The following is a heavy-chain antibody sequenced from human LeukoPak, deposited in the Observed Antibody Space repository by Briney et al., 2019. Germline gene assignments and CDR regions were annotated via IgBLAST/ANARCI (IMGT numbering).Heavy chain of an antibody. V-gene: IGHV3-23*01. CDR1: GFTFSSYA. Sequence: PGGSLRLSCAASGFTFSSYAMSWVRQAPGKGLEWVSAISGSGGSTYYADSVKGRFTISRDNSKNTLYLQMNSLRAEDTAVYYCARDRNYYDSSVTHGWFDPWGQGTLVTVSS. J-gene: IGHJ5*02. D-gene: IGHD3-22*01. CDR3: ARDRNYYDSSVTHGWFDP. CDR2: ISGSGGST.